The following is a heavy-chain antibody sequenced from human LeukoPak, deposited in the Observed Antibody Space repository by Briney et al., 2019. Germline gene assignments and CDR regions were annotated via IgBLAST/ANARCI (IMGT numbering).Heavy chain of an antibody. CDR1: GFTFSSYA. D-gene: IGHD3-22*01. V-gene: IGHV3-23*01. J-gene: IGHJ6*02. CDR3: AKGVYDSSGYPLYGMDV. CDR2: ISGSGGST. Sequence: GGSLRLSCAASGFTFSSYAMSWVRQAPGKGLEWVSAISGSGGSTYYADSVKGRFTISRDNSKNTLYLQMNSLRAEDTAVYCCAKGVYDSSGYPLYGMDVWGQGTTVTVSS.